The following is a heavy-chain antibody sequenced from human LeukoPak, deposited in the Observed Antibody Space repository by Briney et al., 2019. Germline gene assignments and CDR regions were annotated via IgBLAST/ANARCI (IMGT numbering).Heavy chain of an antibody. CDR2: IYHSGST. CDR3: ARTYYYDSSGPSPDDAFDI. Sequence: PSETLSLTCAVSGGSISSGGYSWSWIRQPPGMGLKWIGYIYHSGSTYYNPSLKSRVTISVDRSKNQFSLKLSSVTAADTAVYYCARTYYYDSSGPSPDDAFDIWGQGTMVTVSS. D-gene: IGHD3-22*01. J-gene: IGHJ3*02. V-gene: IGHV4-30-2*01. CDR1: GGSISSGGYS.